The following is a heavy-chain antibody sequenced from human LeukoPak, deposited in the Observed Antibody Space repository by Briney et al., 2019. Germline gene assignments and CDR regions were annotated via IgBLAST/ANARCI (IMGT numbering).Heavy chain of an antibody. CDR1: GFTFSSYA. J-gene: IGHJ6*03. V-gene: IGHV3-23*01. CDR3: ARDRKLELRLFSYMDV. CDR2: ISGSGGST. Sequence: GGSLRLSCAASGFTFSSYAMSWVRQAPGKGLEWVSAISGSGGSTYYADSVKGRFTISRDNSKNTLYLQMNSLRAEDTAVYYCARDRKLELRLFSYMDVWGKGTTVTVSS. D-gene: IGHD1-7*01.